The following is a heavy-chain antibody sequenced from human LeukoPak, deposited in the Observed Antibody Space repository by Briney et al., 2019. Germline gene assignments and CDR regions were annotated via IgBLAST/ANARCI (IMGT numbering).Heavy chain of an antibody. CDR1: GGSISSSSYY. Sequence: PSETLSLTCTVSGGSISSSSYYWGWIRQPPGKGLEWIGSIYYSGSTYYNPSLKSRVTISVDTSKNQFSLKLSSVTAADTAVYYCARGLNRYYFHHWGQGTLVTVSS. V-gene: IGHV4-39*01. D-gene: IGHD1-14*01. CDR3: ARGLNRYYFHH. J-gene: IGHJ1*01. CDR2: IYYSGST.